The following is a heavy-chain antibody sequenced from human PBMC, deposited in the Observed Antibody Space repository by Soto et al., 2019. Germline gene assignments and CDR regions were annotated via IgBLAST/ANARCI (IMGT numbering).Heavy chain of an antibody. V-gene: IGHV1-2*02. D-gene: IGHD4-4*01. J-gene: IGHJ4*02. CDR2: INPNSGGT. Sequence: QVQLVQSGAEVKKPGASVKVSCKASGYTFTGYYMHWVRQAPGQGLECMGWINPNSGGTNYAQKFHGMASMTSDTPGSTAYMGLSRLMSDDMGGYDGARDHSSYRGCLLGEDYWGQGTLVPVSS. CDR1: GYTFTGYY. CDR3: ARDHSSYRGCLLGEDY.